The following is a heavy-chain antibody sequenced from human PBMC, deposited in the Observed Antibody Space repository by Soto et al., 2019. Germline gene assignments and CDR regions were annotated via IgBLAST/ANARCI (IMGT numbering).Heavy chain of an antibody. V-gene: IGHV4-39*01. J-gene: IGHJ4*02. D-gene: IGHD2-21*01. CDR3: ARQRTSVVAQAYFDV. CDR1: GASFTSGNYF. CDR2: TYYGGMT. Sequence: SETLSLTCTVSGASFTSGNYFWGWIRQPPGKGLEWIASTYYGGMTYYTPSLKSRVTMSFDTSKDQFSLKLKSVTAADTALYFCARQRTSVVAQAYFDVWGPGSLVTVSS.